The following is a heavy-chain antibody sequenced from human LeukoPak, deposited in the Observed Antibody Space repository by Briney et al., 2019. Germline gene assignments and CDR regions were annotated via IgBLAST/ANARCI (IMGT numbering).Heavy chain of an antibody. CDR1: GGSISSSSYY. J-gene: IGHJ3*02. D-gene: IGHD6-19*01. Sequence: SETMSLTCTVSGGSISSSSYYWGWIRQPPGKGLEWIGSIYYSGSTYYNPSLKSRVTISVDTSKNQFSLKLSSVTAADTAVYYCARQMYSSAAFDIWGQGTMVTVSS. V-gene: IGHV4-39*01. CDR2: IYYSGST. CDR3: ARQMYSSAAFDI.